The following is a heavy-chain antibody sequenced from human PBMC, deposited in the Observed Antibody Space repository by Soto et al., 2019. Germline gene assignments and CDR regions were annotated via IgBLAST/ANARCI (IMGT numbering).Heavy chain of an antibody. Sequence: SETLSLTCTVSGGSISRGGYYWSWIRQHPGKGLEWIGYIYYSGSTYYNPSLKSRVTISVDTSKNQFSLKLSSVTAADTAVYYCTRARGYKWNFPFTFWGQGSLVTGSS. CDR2: IYYSGST. CDR3: TRARGYKWNFPFTF. D-gene: IGHD1-7*01. CDR1: GGSISRGGYY. J-gene: IGHJ4*02. V-gene: IGHV4-31*03.